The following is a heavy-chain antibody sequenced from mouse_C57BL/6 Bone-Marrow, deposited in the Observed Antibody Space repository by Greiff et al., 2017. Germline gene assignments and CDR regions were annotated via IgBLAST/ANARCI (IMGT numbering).Heavy chain of an antibody. Sequence: EVQLQQSGPELVKPGASVKISCKASGYTFTDYYMNWVKQSHGKSLEWIGDINPNNGGTSYNQKFKGKATLTVDKSSSTAYMELRSLTSEDSAVYYCARKSNLAWFAYWGQGTLVTVSA. CDR3: ARKSNLAWFAY. CDR2: INPNNGGT. V-gene: IGHV1-26*01. CDR1: GYTFTDYY. J-gene: IGHJ3*01. D-gene: IGHD2-5*01.